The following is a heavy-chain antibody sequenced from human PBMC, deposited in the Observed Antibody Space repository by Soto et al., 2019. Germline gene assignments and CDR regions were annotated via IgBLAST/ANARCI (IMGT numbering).Heavy chain of an antibody. CDR1: GFTFSSYG. CDR3: AKDYYDSSGIEY. Sequence: QVQLVESGGGVVQPGRSLRLSCAASGFTFSSYGMHWVRQAPGKGLEWGAVISYDGSNKYYADSVKGRFTISRDKSKSTLYLQMTSLRAEDTAVYVCAKDYYDSSGIEYWGQGTLVTVSS. V-gene: IGHV3-30*18. J-gene: IGHJ4*02. D-gene: IGHD3-22*01. CDR2: ISYDGSNK.